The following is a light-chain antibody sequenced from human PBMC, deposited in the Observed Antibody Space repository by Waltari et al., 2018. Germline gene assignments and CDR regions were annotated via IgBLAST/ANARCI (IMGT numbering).Light chain of an antibody. J-gene: IGKJ5*01. CDR3: LQGLQTPRT. Sequence: DIVMTQSPLSLSVTPGEPASISCRSIQSLLHTNGYIYLDWYLQKPVQSPQLLIYLGSKRPSGVPNRFRGSGSGSAFTLLISRVEAVDVRVYYCLQGLQTPRTFGQETRLDIK. CDR2: LGS. V-gene: IGKV2-28*01. CDR1: QSLLHTNGYIY.